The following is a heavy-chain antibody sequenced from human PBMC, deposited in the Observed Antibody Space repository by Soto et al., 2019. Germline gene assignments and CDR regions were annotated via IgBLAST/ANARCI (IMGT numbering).Heavy chain of an antibody. D-gene: IGHD2-15*01. CDR3: VRVVVVPNYARTADY. CDR1: GYTFTNYD. J-gene: IGHJ4*02. CDR2: ISTYKGVT. V-gene: IGHV1-18*04. Sequence: QVQLVQSETEVMNPGASVKVSCKTSGYTFTNYDISWVRQAPGQGLEWMGWISTYKGVTEYAQKFQGRVTITADTDTSTSYMELRSLKSDDTAVYFCVRVVVVPNYARTADYWGQGTLVTVAS.